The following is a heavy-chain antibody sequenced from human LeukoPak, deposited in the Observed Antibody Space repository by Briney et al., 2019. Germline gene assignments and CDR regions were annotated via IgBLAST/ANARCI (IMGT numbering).Heavy chain of an antibody. J-gene: IGHJ4*02. CDR1: GFTFSTFG. Sequence: GGSLRLSCAASGFTFSTFGMHWVRQAPDKGLEWVAVIWYDGSNKYYADSVKGRFTISRDNSKNTLYLQMNSLRADDTAVYYCARDNGDYVGVAYWGQGTLVTVTS. D-gene: IGHD4-17*01. V-gene: IGHV3-33*01. CDR2: IWYDGSNK. CDR3: ARDNGDYVGVAY.